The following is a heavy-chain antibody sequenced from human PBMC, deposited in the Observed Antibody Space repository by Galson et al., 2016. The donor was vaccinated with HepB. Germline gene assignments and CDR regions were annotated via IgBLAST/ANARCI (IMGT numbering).Heavy chain of an antibody. D-gene: IGHD5-18*01. CDR1: GFTFSSYT. Sequence: SLRLSCAASGFTFSSYTMHWVRQAPGKGLEWVAVISYDGSNKYYADSVKGRFTISRDNSKNTLFLQMNSLRAEDTAVYYYARDRAMLTGFDYWGQGTLVTVSS. V-gene: IGHV3-30*04. CDR3: ARDRAMLTGFDY. J-gene: IGHJ4*02. CDR2: ISYDGSNK.